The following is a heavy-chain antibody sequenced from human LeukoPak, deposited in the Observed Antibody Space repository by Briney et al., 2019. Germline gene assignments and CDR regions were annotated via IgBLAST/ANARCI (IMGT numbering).Heavy chain of an antibody. V-gene: IGHV4-59*01. J-gene: IGHJ4*02. CDR2: VHYSGTT. D-gene: IGHD4-17*01. CDR1: DGSITNYD. CDR3: ATGYGDFRVEGRYFYS. Sequence: PSETLSLTCTVSDGSITNYDWSWVRQPPGKGLEFVGHVHYSGTTNYNPSLRSRVTISIDTSKKHFFLKLKSVTAADTAVYYCATGYGDFRVEGRYFYSWGQGTLVTVSS.